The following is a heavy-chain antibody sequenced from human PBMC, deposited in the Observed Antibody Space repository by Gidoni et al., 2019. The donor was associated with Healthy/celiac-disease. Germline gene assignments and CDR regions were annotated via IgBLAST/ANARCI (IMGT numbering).Heavy chain of an antibody. J-gene: IGHJ4*02. CDR2: ISYDGSNK. CDR1: GFTFSRYG. V-gene: IGHV3-30*18. CDR3: AKDLFMSYDSSGQGGQGVY. D-gene: IGHD3-22*01. Sequence: QVQLVESGGGVVQPGGSLRLSCAASGFTFSRYGLPWVRQAPGKGLEGVAVISYDGSNKYYADSVKGRFTISRDNSKNTLYLQMNSLRAEDTAVYYCAKDLFMSYDSSGQGGQGVYWGQGTLVTVSS.